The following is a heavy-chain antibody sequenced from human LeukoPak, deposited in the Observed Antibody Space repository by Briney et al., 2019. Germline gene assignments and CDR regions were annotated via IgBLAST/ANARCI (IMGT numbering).Heavy chain of an antibody. D-gene: IGHD6-19*01. CDR1: GFTFSNYG. V-gene: IGHV3-30*18. CDR3: AKDGSAWYLDY. J-gene: IGHJ4*02. Sequence: GGSLRLSCAASGFTFSNYGMQWVRQAPGEGLERVALIAYDGSYKYYADSVKGRFTISRDNSKNTLDLQMNSLRAEDTAVYYCAKDGSAWYLDYWGQGTLVTVSS. CDR2: IAYDGSYK.